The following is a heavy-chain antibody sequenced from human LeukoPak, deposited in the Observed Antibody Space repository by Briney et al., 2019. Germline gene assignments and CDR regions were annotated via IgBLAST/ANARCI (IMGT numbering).Heavy chain of an antibody. J-gene: IGHJ6*03. D-gene: IGHD6-13*01. CDR3: ARSVNGWYSSSWYEVRGYYYMDV. V-gene: IGHV4-38-2*02. Sequence: SETLSLTCTVSGYSISSGYYWGWIRQPPGKGLEWIGSIYHSGSTYSNPSLKSQVTISVDTSKNQFSLKLSSVTAADTAVYYCARSVNGWYSSSWYEVRGYYYMDVWGKGTTVTVSS. CDR1: GYSISSGYY. CDR2: IYHSGST.